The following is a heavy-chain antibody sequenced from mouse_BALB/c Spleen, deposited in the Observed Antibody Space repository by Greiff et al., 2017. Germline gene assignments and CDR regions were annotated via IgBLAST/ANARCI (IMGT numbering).Heavy chain of an antibody. V-gene: IGHV1S29*02. D-gene: IGHD2-1*01. CDR1: GYTFTDYN. Sequence: LQQSGPELVKPGASVKISCKASGYTFTDYNMHWVKQSHGKSLEWIGYIYPYNGGTGYNQKFKSKATLTVDNSSSTAYMELRSLTSEDSAVYYCARGVYYRLDYWGQGTTLTVAS. CDR3: ARGVYYRLDY. J-gene: IGHJ2*01. CDR2: IYPYNGGT.